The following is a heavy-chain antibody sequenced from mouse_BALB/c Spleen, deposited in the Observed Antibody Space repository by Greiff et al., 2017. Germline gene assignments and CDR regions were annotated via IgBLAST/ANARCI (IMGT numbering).Heavy chain of an antibody. V-gene: IGHV1S81*02. J-gene: IGHJ4*01. D-gene: IGHD2-4*01. CDR1: GYTFTSYW. Sequence: QVQLQQPGAELVKPGASVKLSCKASGYTFTSYWMHWVKQRPGQGLEWIGEINPSNGRTNYNEKFKSKATLTVDKSSSTAYMQLSSLTSEDSAVYYCARGDGDYDGPYYAMDYWGQGTSVTVSS. CDR3: ARGDGDYDGPYYAMDY. CDR2: INPSNGRT.